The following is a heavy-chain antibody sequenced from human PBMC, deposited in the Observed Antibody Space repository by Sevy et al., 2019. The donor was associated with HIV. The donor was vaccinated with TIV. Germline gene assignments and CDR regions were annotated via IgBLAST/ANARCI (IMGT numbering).Heavy chain of an antibody. CDR3: ARVYNFWSGYYRGWDYFDY. D-gene: IGHD3-3*01. J-gene: IGHJ4*02. CDR2: ISSSSSYI. CDR1: GFTFSSYS. Sequence: GGSLRLSCAASGFTFSSYSMNWVRQAPGKGLEWVSSISSSSSYIYYADSVKGRFTISRDNAKNSLYLQMNSLRAEDTAVYSCARVYNFWSGYYRGWDYFDYWGQGTLVTVSS. V-gene: IGHV3-21*01.